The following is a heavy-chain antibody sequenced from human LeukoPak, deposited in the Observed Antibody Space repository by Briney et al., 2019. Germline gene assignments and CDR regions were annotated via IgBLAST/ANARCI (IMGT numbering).Heavy chain of an antibody. V-gene: IGHV3-48*01. CDR1: GFTFSTYG. J-gene: IGHJ4*02. CDR2: ISASSTTI. Sequence: GGSLRLSCTASGFTFSTYGMNWVRQAPGQGLEWISYISASSTTIYYADSVRGRFTISRDNAKNSLYLQMNSLRAEDTAVYYCAREGPRGNSQFDYWGQGTLVTVSS. D-gene: IGHD2/OR15-2a*01. CDR3: AREGPRGNSQFDY.